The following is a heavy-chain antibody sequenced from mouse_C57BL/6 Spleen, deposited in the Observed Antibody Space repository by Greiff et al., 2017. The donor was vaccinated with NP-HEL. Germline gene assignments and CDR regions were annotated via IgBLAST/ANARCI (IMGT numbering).Heavy chain of an antibody. D-gene: IGHD1-1*01. J-gene: IGHJ2*01. CDR2: ISSGGSYT. CDR3: ARQMDYYGSSSFDY. Sequence: EVQLVESGGDLVKPGGSLKLSCAASGFTFSSYGMSWVRQTPDKRLEWVATISSGGSYTYYPDSVKGRFTISRDNAKNTLYLQMSSLKAEDTAMCYCARQMDYYGSSSFDYWGQGTTLTVSS. CDR1: GFTFSSYG. V-gene: IGHV5-6*01.